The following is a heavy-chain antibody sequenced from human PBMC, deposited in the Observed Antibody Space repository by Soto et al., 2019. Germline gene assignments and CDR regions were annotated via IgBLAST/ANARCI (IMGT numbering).Heavy chain of an antibody. Sequence: QVQLVESGGGVVQPGGSLRLSCAASGFTFSSSGMHWVRQAPGRGLEWVGVLWYDGSNAYYGASVKGRFTISRDNLKNTQSLQMNSLRAEDTAIYYCAKDWGGSYTRGGAFDIWGQGAMVTVSS. V-gene: IGHV3-33*06. D-gene: IGHD3-16*02. CDR1: GFTFSSSG. CDR2: LWYDGSNA. J-gene: IGHJ3*02. CDR3: AKDWGGSYTRGGAFDI.